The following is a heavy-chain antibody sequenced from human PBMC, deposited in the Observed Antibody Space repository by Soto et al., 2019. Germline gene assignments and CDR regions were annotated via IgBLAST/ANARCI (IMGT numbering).Heavy chain of an antibody. Sequence: QVQLVQSGAEVKKPGASVKVSCKASGYTFTSYGISWVRQAPGQGLEWMGWISAYNGNTNYAQKLQGRVTMTTDTSTSTAYMELRSVRSDDTAVYYCARDGATYYDFWSGSPGPNWFDPWGQGTLVTVSS. CDR1: GYTFTSYG. D-gene: IGHD3-3*01. V-gene: IGHV1-18*01. CDR2: ISAYNGNT. J-gene: IGHJ5*02. CDR3: ARDGATYYDFWSGSPGPNWFDP.